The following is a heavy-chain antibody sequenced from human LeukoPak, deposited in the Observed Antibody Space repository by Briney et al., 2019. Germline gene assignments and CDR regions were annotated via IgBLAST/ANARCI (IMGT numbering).Heavy chain of an antibody. CDR1: GFTFSSHG. D-gene: IGHD5-12*01. J-gene: IGHJ4*02. Sequence: GGSLRLSCAASGFTFSSHGMHWVRQAPGKGLEWVAVISYDGINKYHADSVKGRFTISRDSSKNTLYLQMNSLRPKDTAVYYCARARPSMWIDYWGQGTLVTVSS. CDR3: ARARPSMWIDY. V-gene: IGHV3-30*03. CDR2: ISYDGINK.